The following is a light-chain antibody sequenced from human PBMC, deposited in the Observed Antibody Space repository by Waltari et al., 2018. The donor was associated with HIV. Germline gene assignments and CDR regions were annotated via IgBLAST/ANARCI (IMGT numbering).Light chain of an antibody. J-gene: IGLJ2*01. CDR1: SSTIGRNT. CDR3: ALWNDSLNGVL. V-gene: IGLV1-44*01. CDR2: SNN. Sequence: QSELSQPPSASGTPGQRVAISCSGSSSTIGRNTVNWYQQLPGTAPKLLIYSNNQRTSGVPDRFSGSKSGTSASLAITGLQSEDEADYYCALWNDSLNGVLFGGGTKLTVL.